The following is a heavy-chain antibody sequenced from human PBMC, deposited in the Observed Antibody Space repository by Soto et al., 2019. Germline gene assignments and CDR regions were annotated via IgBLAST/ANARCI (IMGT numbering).Heavy chain of an antibody. CDR1: GFTFSSYA. CDR2: ISYDGSNK. J-gene: IGHJ1*01. D-gene: IGHD1-26*01. Sequence: EGSLRLSCAASGFTFSSYAMHWVRQAPGKGLEWVAVISYDGSNKYYADSVKGRFTISRDNSKNTLYLQMNSLRAEDTAVYYCARDTTEPNIVGAAEYFQHWGQGTLVTVSS. CDR3: ARDTTEPNIVGAAEYFQH. V-gene: IGHV3-30-3*01.